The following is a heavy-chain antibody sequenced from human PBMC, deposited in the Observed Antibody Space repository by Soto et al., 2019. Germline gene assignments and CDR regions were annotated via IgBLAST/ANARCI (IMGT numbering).Heavy chain of an antibody. CDR3: ARGLRGYYYYGMDV. V-gene: IGHV4-59*01. D-gene: IGHD5-12*01. Sequence: QVQLQESGPGLVKPSETLSLTCTVSGGSISSYYWSWIRQPPGKGLEWIGYIYYSGSTNYNPSLKSRVTISVDTSKNQFSLQLSSVTAADTAVYYCARGLRGYYYYGMDVWGQGTTVTVSS. CDR1: GGSISSYY. CDR2: IYYSGST. J-gene: IGHJ6*02.